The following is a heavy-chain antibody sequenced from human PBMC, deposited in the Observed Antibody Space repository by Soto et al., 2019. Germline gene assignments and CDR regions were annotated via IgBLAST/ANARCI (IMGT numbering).Heavy chain of an antibody. D-gene: IGHD6-19*01. J-gene: IGHJ4*02. V-gene: IGHV1-69*09. Sequence: QVQLVQSGAEVKKPGSSVKVSCKASGDTFRNYAFTWVRQAPGQGLEWMGTIISLLSTRYAQKLQGRVTMTADESTSAVYMDLSSLKSDDTAVYYCARDPGIAVVGRGTSFEHWGQGTLVTVSS. CDR2: IISLLST. CDR3: ARDPGIAVVGRGTSFEH. CDR1: GDTFRNYA.